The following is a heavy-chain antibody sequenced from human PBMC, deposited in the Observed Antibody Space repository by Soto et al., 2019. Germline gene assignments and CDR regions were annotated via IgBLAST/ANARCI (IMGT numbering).Heavy chain of an antibody. CDR2: IIPIFGTA. CDR1: GGTFSNYA. CDR3: ASPTGKLDY. J-gene: IGHJ4*02. V-gene: IGHV1-69*01. Sequence: QVQLVQSGAEVKKPGSSVKVSCKASGGTFSNYAISWVRQAPGEGLEWMGGIIPIFGTANYAQKYQGRVTITADESTSTAYMELSSLRSDDTAVYYCASPTGKLDYWGQGTLVTVSS. D-gene: IGHD2-8*02.